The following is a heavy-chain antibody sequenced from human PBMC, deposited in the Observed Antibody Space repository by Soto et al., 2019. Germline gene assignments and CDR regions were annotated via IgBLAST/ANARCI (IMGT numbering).Heavy chain of an antibody. CDR2: ISSSSSYI. CDR1: GFTFSSYS. CDR3: ARELDSSSWYFDY. Sequence: GSLRLSCAASGFTFSSYSMNWVRQAPGKGLEWVSSISSSSSYIYYADSVKGRFTISRDNAKNSLYLQMNSLRAEDTAVYYCARELDSSSWYFDYWGQGTLVTVSS. V-gene: IGHV3-21*01. D-gene: IGHD6-13*01. J-gene: IGHJ4*02.